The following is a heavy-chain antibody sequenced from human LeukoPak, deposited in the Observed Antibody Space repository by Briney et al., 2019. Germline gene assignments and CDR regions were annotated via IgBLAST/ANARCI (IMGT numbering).Heavy chain of an antibody. CDR3: ARSYGDYVIIDY. V-gene: IGHV4-38-2*02. CDR2: IYHSGST. CDR1: GYSISSGYY. Sequence: SETLSLTCTVSGYSISSGYYWGWIRQPPGKGLEWIGSIYHSGSTYYNPSLKSRVTISVDTSKNQFSLKLSSVTAADTAVYYCARSYGDYVIIDYWGQGTLVTVSS. J-gene: IGHJ4*02. D-gene: IGHD4-17*01.